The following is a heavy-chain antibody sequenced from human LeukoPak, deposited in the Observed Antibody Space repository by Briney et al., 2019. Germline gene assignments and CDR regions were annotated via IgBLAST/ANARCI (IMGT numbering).Heavy chain of an antibody. Sequence: ASVKVSCKASGYTFTSYDINWVRQATGQGLEWMGWMNPNSGNTGYAQKSQGRVTMTRNTSISTAYMELGSLRSEDTAVYYCARVSVLSYYYYYYMDVWGKGTTVTISS. V-gene: IGHV1-8*01. D-gene: IGHD6-25*01. J-gene: IGHJ6*03. CDR2: MNPNSGNT. CDR1: GYTFTSYD. CDR3: ARVSVLSYYYYYYMDV.